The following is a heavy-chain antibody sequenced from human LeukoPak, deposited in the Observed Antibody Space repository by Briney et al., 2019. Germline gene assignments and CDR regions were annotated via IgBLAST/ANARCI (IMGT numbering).Heavy chain of an antibody. V-gene: IGHV3-7*01. D-gene: IGHD3-22*01. CDR3: ARDNRYYYDSSGTGDAFDI. J-gene: IGHJ3*02. CDR2: IKQDGSEK. CDR1: GFTFSSYS. Sequence: PSGGSLRLSCAASGFTFSSYSMGWVRQAPGKGLEWVANIKQDGSEKYYVDSVKGRFTISRDNAKNSLYLQMNSLRAEDTAVYYCARDNRYYYDSSGTGDAFDIWGQGTMVTVSS.